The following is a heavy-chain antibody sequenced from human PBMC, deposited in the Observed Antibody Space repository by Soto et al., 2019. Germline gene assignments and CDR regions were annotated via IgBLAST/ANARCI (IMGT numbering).Heavy chain of an antibody. CDR2: ISGSGGST. V-gene: IGHV3-23*01. CDR3: AKDGSYYGVGPFDY. Sequence: EVQLLESGGGLVQPGGSLRLSCAASGFTFSSYAMSWVRQAPGKGLEWVSAISGSGGSTYYADSLKCRFTISRDNSKNTLYLQMNSLRAEDTAVYYCAKDGSYYGVGPFDYWGQGTLVTVSS. CDR1: GFTFSSYA. D-gene: IGHD1-26*01. J-gene: IGHJ4*02.